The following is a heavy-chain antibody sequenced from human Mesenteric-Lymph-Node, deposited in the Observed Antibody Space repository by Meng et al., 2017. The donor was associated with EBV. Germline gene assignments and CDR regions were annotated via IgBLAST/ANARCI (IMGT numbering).Heavy chain of an antibody. J-gene: IGHJ4*02. CDR1: RFSPSTSGVG. Sequence: LNVVSTTLHKPNSAPTHPFAFARFSPSTSGVGGGWTRQLPGRALVWLALICWDDYNPYSPSLKSRLTITKDTSKNQVVLTMTNMDPVDTATYYCAHIGSTYSSSWYSFDYWGQGTLVTVSS. V-gene: IGHV2-5*02. CDR3: AHIGSTYSSSWYSFDY. CDR2: ICWDDYN. D-gene: IGHD6-13*01.